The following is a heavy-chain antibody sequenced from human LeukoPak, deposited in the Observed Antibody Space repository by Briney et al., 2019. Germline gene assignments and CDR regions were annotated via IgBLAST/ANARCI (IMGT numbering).Heavy chain of an antibody. D-gene: IGHD5-12*01. Sequence: QTGGSLRLSCAASGFTFSSYAMSWVRQAPGKGLEWVSAISGSGGSTYYADSVKGRFTISRDNSKNTLYLQMNSLRAEDTAVYYCAKVSGWLRLRKDYYYGIDVWGQGTTVTVSS. J-gene: IGHJ6*02. CDR2: ISGSGGST. CDR3: AKVSGWLRLRKDYYYGIDV. V-gene: IGHV3-23*01. CDR1: GFTFSSYA.